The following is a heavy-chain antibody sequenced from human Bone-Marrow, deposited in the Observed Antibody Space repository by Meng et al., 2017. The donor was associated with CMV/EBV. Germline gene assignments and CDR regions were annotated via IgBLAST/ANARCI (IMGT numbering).Heavy chain of an antibody. Sequence: KVSFKGSGYSFTSYWIGWVRQMPGKGLEWMGIIYPGDSDTRYSPSFQGQVTISADKSSSTAYLQWSSLKASDTAMYYCARHQDRYALDPRGQETLVTVSS. J-gene: IGHJ5*02. CDR1: GYSFTSYW. CDR3: ARHQDRYALDP. D-gene: IGHD3-16*01. V-gene: IGHV5-51*01. CDR2: IYPGDSDT.